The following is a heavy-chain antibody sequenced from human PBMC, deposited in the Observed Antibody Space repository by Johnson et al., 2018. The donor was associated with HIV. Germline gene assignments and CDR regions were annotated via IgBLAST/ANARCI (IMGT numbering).Heavy chain of an antibody. CDR3: ARLTWDQNRGWDAFDS. J-gene: IGHJ3*02. CDR2: ITGSGGNT. D-gene: IGHD1-26*01. Sequence: VQLVESGGGVVQPGGSLRLSCAASGFTFTNAWMSWVRQAPGKGLEWVSLITGSGGNTYNADSVKGRFTISRDNSKNTLYLQMNSLRAEDTAVYYCARLTWDQNRGWDAFDSWGQGTMVTVSS. V-gene: IGHV3-66*02. CDR1: GFTFTNAW.